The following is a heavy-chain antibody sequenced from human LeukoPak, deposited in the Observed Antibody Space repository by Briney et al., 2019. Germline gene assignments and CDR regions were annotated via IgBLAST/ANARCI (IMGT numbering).Heavy chain of an antibody. CDR1: GFTFSSYA. Sequence: GESLRLSCAVSGFTFSSYAMSWVRQAPGKGLEWVSAISGSGGSTYYADSVKGRFTISRDNSKNTLYLQMNSLRAEDTAVYYCAKDSMVRGVTLGGFDYWGQGTLVTVSS. D-gene: IGHD3-10*01. V-gene: IGHV3-23*01. CDR3: AKDSMVRGVTLGGFDY. J-gene: IGHJ4*02. CDR2: ISGSGGST.